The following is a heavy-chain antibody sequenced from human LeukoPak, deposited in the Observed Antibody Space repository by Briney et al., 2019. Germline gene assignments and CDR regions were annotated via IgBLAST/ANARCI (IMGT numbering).Heavy chain of an antibody. CDR2: IWYDGGKS. CDR3: ATMTTVTLDDAFDI. V-gene: IGHV3-33*08. CDR1: GFTFSSYE. D-gene: IGHD4-17*01. Sequence: GGFLRLSCAASGFTFSSYEMNWVRQAPGKGLEWVALIWYDGGKSDHADSVKGRFTISRDNSKNTLYLQMNSLRAEDTAVYYCATMTTVTLDDAFDIWGQGTMVTVSS. J-gene: IGHJ3*02.